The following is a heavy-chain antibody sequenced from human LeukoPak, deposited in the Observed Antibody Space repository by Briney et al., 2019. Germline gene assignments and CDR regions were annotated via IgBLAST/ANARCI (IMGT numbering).Heavy chain of an antibody. CDR1: GGSISSSSYY. Sequence: PSETLSLTCTVSGGSISSSSYYWGWIRQPPGKGLEWIGSIYYSGSTYCNPSLKSRVTMTIDTSKREVSLKLTSVTAADTSIYFCATSTKVVRPDSWDSWGQGTLVSVSS. CDR3: ATSTKVVRPDSWDS. CDR2: IYYSGST. V-gene: IGHV4-39*07. J-gene: IGHJ4*02. D-gene: IGHD4-11*01.